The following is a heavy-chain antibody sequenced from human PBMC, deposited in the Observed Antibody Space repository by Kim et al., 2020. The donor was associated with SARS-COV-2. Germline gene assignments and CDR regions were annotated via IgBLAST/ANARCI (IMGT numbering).Heavy chain of an antibody. D-gene: IGHD3-10*01. CDR2: IIPILGIA. Sequence: SVKVSCKASGGTFSSYAISWVRQAPGQGLEWMGRIIPILGIANYAQKFQGRVTITADKSTSTAYMELSSLRSEDTAVYYCTLLWFGEGVDPWGQGTLVTVSS. V-gene: IGHV1-69*04. CDR3: TLLWFGEGVDP. J-gene: IGHJ5*02. CDR1: GGTFSSYA.